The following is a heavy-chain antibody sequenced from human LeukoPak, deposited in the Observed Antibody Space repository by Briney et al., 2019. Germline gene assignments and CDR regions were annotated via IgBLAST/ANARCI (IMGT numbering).Heavy chain of an antibody. J-gene: IGHJ5*02. V-gene: IGHV5-51*01. D-gene: IGHD3-10*01. Sequence: GESLKISCKGSGYSFTSYWIGWVRQMPGKGLEWMGIIYPGDSDTRYSPSFQGQVTISADKSISTAYLQWSSLKASDTAMYYCARGWRWFGELYPWCFDPWGQGTLVTVSS. CDR2: IYPGDSDT. CDR1: GYSFTSYW. CDR3: ARGWRWFGELYPWCFDP.